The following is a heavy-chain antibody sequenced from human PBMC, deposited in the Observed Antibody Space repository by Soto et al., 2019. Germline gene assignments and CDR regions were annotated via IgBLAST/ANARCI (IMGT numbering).Heavy chain of an antibody. CDR3: ARTLRYFDWLASYDP. V-gene: IGHV4-59*01. CDR1: GGSISSYY. Sequence: SETLSLTCTVSGGSISSYYWSWIRQPPGKGLEWIGYIYYSGSTNYNPSLKSRVTISVDTSKNQFSLKLSSVTAADTAVYYCARTLRYFDWLASYDPWGQGTLVTVSS. CDR2: IYYSGST. J-gene: IGHJ5*02. D-gene: IGHD3-9*01.